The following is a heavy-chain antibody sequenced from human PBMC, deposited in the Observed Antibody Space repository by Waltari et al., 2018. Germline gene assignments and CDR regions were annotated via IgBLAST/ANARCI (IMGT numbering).Heavy chain of an antibody. V-gene: IGHV2-5*01. CDR1: GFSFTTSGAG. Sequence: QITLKESGPTLVKPTQTLTLTCTFSGFSFTTSGAGVGWIRQPPGKALEWLALIDWNGDMNYNPAMRDRLTITKDTSKNQVVLTMTNMDPVDTATFYCSHIRISTYGYGGPRLYQLDYWGHGTLVTVSS. J-gene: IGHJ4*01. D-gene: IGHD2-2*02. CDR3: SHIRISTYGYGGPRLYQLDY. CDR2: IDWNGDM.